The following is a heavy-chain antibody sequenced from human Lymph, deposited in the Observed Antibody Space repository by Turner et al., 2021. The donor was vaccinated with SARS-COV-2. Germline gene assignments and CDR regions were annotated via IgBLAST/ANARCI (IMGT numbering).Heavy chain of an antibody. D-gene: IGHD1-26*01. Sequence: DVRVAESGGGLVQPGGSLSLACAASAFTCSYYWMSWVRQATGKGREWVTNKKQDGSEKYYVDSVKRRFNISRDNEKNALFLQMNSLRAEDTAVYYCARMGSSSWYFDYWGQGTLVTVSS. V-gene: IGHV3-7*01. J-gene: IGHJ4*02. CDR2: KKQDGSEK. CDR1: AFTCSYYW. CDR3: ARMGSSSWYFDY.